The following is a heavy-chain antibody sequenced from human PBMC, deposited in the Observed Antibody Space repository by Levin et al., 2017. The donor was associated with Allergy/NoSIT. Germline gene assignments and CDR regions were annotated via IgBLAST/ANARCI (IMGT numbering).Heavy chain of an antibody. Sequence: ASETLSLTCTVSGGSISSSSYYWGWIRQPPGKGLEWIGSIYYSGGTYYNPSLKSRVTISVDTSKNQFSLKLSSVTAADTAVYYCARRGAAAWELDYWGQGTLVTVSS. CDR1: GGSISSSSYY. D-gene: IGHD6-13*01. J-gene: IGHJ4*02. CDR3: ARRGAAAWELDY. V-gene: IGHV4-39*01. CDR2: IYYSGGT.